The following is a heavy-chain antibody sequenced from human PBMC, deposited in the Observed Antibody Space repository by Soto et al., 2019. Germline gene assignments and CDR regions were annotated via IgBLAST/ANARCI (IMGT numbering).Heavy chain of an antibody. V-gene: IGHV1-69*06. CDR3: ARVRGIRGVIRRHFGL. J-gene: IGHJ4*01. CDR2: IIPLYGTV. D-gene: IGHD3-10*01. Sequence: QEHLAQSGAEVKKPGSSVTVSCKASGGTFNSYGISWVLQPPGQGLNWMGVIIPLYGTVNNAHKFQGRVLITADKSTSAAYMDLSSMRSDDTLVYYCARVRGIRGVIRRHFGLWAHVTLVTVSS. CDR1: GGTFNSYG.